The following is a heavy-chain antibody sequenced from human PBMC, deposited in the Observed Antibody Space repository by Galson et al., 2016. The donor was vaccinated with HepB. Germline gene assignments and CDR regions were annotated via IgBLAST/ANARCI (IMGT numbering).Heavy chain of an antibody. D-gene: IGHD3/OR15-3a*01. CDR3: ARYDFYSGPF. CDR1: GYNFTEYD. V-gene: IGHV1-8*01. CDR2: MTPKTGYA. Sequence: SVKVSCKASGYNFTEYDINWVRQAPGQGLEWLGWMTPKTGYAAYAPTFRGRISMTRDTSITTAYMELSSLRSEDTAVYFCARYDFYSGPFWGQSAQVTVSS. J-gene: IGHJ1*01.